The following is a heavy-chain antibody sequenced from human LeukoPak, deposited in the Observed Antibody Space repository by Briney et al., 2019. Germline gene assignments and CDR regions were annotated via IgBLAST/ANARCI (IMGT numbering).Heavy chain of an antibody. V-gene: IGHV4-34*01. CDR1: GGSFSGYY. J-gene: IGHJ3*02. Sequence: SETLSLTCAVYGGSFSGYYWSWIRQPPGKGLEWIGEINHSGSTNYNPSLKSRVTISVDTSKNQFSLKLSSVTAADTAVYYCARVAVAHDALDIWGQGTMVTVSS. D-gene: IGHD5-12*01. CDR2: INHSGST. CDR3: ARVAVAHDALDI.